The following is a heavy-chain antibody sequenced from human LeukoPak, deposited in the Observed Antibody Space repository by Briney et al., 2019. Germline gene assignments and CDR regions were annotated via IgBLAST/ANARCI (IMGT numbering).Heavy chain of an antibody. CDR1: GFTFSSYS. V-gene: IGHV3-48*01. Sequence: GGSLRLSCAASGFTFSSYSMNWVRQAPGKGLEWISYIGISSGNTKYADSVKGRFTISGDKAKNSVYLQMNSLRVEDTAVYYCARDTKYAFDIWGQGPLVTVSS. CDR2: IGISSGNT. J-gene: IGHJ4*02. D-gene: IGHD2-2*01. CDR3: ARDTKYAFDI.